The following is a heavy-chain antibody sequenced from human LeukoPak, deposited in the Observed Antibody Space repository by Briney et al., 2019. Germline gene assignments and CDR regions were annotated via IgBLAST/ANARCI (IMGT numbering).Heavy chain of an antibody. J-gene: IGHJ5*02. D-gene: IGHD3-3*01. Sequence: SVKVSCKASGGTFSSYAISWVRQAPGQGLEWMGRIIPIFGIANYAQKFQGRVTITADKSTSTAYMELSSLRSEDTAAYYCAREARYYDFWSGPNWFDPWGQGTLVTVSS. CDR1: GGTFSSYA. CDR3: AREARYYDFWSGPNWFDP. CDR2: IIPIFGIA. V-gene: IGHV1-69*04.